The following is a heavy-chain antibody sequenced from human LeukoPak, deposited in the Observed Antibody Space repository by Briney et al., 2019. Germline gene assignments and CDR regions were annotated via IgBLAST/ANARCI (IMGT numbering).Heavy chain of an antibody. J-gene: IGHJ3*02. Sequence: PSETLSLTCTVSGGSISSGGYYWSWIRQHPGKGLEWIGYIYYSGSTYYNPSLKSRVTISVDTSKNQFSLKLSSVTAADTAVYYCARDTGTYYGSGSYYKIGDPGPLIAFDIWGQGTMVTVSS. CDR2: IYYSGST. CDR1: GGSISSGGYY. V-gene: IGHV4-31*03. D-gene: IGHD3-10*01. CDR3: ARDTGTYYGSGSYYKIGDPGPLIAFDI.